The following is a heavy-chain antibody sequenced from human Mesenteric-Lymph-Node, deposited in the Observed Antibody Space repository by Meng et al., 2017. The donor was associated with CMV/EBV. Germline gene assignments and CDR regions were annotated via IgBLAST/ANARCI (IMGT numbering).Heavy chain of an antibody. CDR2: IYYSGST. CDR1: GGSISSSSYY. J-gene: IGHJ4*02. D-gene: IGHD2-2*01. V-gene: IGHV4-39*07. CDR3: ARVRGGYCSSTSCSLFDY. Sequence: SETLSLTCTVSGGSISSSSYYWGWMRQPPGKGLEWIGSIYYSGSTYYNPSLKSRVTISVDTSKNQFSLKLSSVTAADTAVYYCARVRGGYCSSTSCSLFDYWGQGTLVTVSS.